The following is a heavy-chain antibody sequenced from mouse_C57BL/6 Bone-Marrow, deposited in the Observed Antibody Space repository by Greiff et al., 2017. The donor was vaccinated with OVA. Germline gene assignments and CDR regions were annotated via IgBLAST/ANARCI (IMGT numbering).Heavy chain of an antibody. Sequence: VQLQQSGPVLVKPGASVKMSCKASGYTFTDYYMNWVKQSHGKSLEWIGVINPYNGGTSYNQKFKGKATLTVDKSSSTAYMELNSLTSEDSAVYYCARGTTVVATDWYFDVWGTGTTVTVSA. CDR3: ARGTTVVATDWYFDV. CDR2: INPYNGGT. CDR1: GYTFTDYY. V-gene: IGHV1-19*01. J-gene: IGHJ1*03. D-gene: IGHD1-1*01.